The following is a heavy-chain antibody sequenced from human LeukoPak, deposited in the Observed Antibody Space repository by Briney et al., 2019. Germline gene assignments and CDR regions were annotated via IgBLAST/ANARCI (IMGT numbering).Heavy chain of an antibody. V-gene: IGHV1-69*04. Sequence: ASVEVSCKASGGTFSSYAISWVRQAPGQGLEWMGRIIPILGIANYAQKFQGRVTITADKSTSTAYMELSSLRSEDTAVYYCARGGGGEDYWGQGTLVTVSS. CDR3: ARGGGGEDY. CDR1: GGTFSSYA. CDR2: IIPILGIA. J-gene: IGHJ4*02. D-gene: IGHD2-21*01.